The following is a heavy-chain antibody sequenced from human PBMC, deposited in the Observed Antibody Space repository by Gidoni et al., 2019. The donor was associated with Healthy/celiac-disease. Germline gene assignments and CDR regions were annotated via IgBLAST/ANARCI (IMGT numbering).Heavy chain of an antibody. D-gene: IGHD5-12*01. V-gene: IGHV4-34*01. CDR1: GGSFSGYY. J-gene: IGHJ5*02. CDR3: ARRYSVYRNWFDP. CDR2: INHSGST. Sequence: QVQLQQWGAGLLKPAEPLSLTCAVYGGSFSGYYWSWIRQPPGKGLEWIGEINHSGSTNYNPSLKIRVTISVDTSKNQFSLKLSSVTAADTAVYYCARRYSVYRNWFDPWGQGTLVTVSS.